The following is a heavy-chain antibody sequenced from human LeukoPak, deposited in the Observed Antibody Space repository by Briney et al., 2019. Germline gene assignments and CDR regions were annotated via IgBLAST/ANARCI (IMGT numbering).Heavy chain of an antibody. Sequence: PGGSLRLSCAASGFTFSSYAMSWVRQAPGKGLEWVSGISGSSGSTHYADSVKGRFTISRDNSKNTLYLQMNSLRAEDTAVYYCAKLVGALPTDYWGQGTLVTVSS. J-gene: IGHJ4*02. D-gene: IGHD1-26*01. V-gene: IGHV3-23*01. CDR2: ISGSSGST. CDR3: AKLVGALPTDY. CDR1: GFTFSSYA.